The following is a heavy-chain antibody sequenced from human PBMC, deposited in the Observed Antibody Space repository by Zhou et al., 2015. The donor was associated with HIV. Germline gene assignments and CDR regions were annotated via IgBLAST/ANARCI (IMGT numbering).Heavy chain of an antibody. J-gene: IGHJ4*02. CDR2: IIPIFGTA. V-gene: IGHV1-69*01. D-gene: IGHD2-8*01. CDR3: ARGHAHFMYHLESSFVFQXNHLDV. Sequence: QVQLVQSGAEVKKPGSSVKVSCKASGGTFSSYAISWVRQAPGQGLEWMGGIIPIFGTANYAQKFQGRVTITADESTSTAYMELRGLTFGDTATYFCARGHAHFMYHLESSFVFQXNHLDVWGQGSQLIVS. CDR1: GGTFSSYA.